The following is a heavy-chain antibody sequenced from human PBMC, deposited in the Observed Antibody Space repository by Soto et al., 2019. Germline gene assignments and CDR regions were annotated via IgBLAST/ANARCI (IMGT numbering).Heavy chain of an antibody. V-gene: IGHV2-5*02. CDR3: AHRDPYYWIDY. CDR2: IYWDDDK. Sequence: QITLKESGPTLIKPTQTLTLTCTFSGFSLSTSGGGVAWIRQPPGKALEWLALIYWDDDKRYSPALKSRLTITNYPSKNLVVLTMTNMDPVDTATYYCAHRDPYYWIDYWGQGTLVTVSS. J-gene: IGHJ4*02. CDR1: GFSLSTSGGG. D-gene: IGHD3-10*01.